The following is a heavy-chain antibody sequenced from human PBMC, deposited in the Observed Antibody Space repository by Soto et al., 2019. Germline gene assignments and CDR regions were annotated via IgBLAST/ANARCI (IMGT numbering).Heavy chain of an antibody. V-gene: IGHV1-69*04. Sequence: QVLVVQSGAEVKTPGSSVRVSCKASGGPFSSPSITWVRQAPGQGLEWMGRFIPILDRTNHAQRFQGRVTFTADTSTSTAYRDLSDLRSQDTAIYYCILRGLAKDFDFWGQGTQVTVSS. D-gene: IGHD3-10*01. CDR1: GGPFSSPS. J-gene: IGHJ4*02. CDR3: ILRGLAKDFDF. CDR2: FIPILDRT.